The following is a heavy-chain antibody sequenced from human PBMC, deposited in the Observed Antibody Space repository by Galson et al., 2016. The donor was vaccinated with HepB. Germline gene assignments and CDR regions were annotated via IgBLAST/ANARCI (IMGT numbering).Heavy chain of an antibody. D-gene: IGHD2-21*02. V-gene: IGHV3-30*18. Sequence: SLRLSCAASGFTFSSYGMHWARQAPGKGLEWVAVISNDGSNKYYADFVKGRFTISRDNSKSTLFLQMNSLRAEDTAVYFCAKVGYCGSDCYVSESTAYYFDSWGQGTLVTVSS. CDR2: ISNDGSNK. CDR3: AKVGYCGSDCYVSESTAYYFDS. CDR1: GFTFSSYG. J-gene: IGHJ4*02.